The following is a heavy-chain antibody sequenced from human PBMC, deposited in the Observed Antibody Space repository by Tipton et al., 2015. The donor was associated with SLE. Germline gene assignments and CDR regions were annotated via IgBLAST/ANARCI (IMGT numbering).Heavy chain of an antibody. CDR2: ISYDGSNK. D-gene: IGHD3-10*01. CDR1: GFTFSSYA. V-gene: IGHV3-30*04. J-gene: IGHJ4*02. CDR3: AKDRHGDGAPFDY. Sequence: RSLRLSCAASGFTFSSYAMHWVRQAPGKGLEWVAVISYDGSNKYYADSVKGRFTISRDNSKNTLYLQMNSLRVEDTAVYYCAKDRHGDGAPFDYWGQGTLVTVSS.